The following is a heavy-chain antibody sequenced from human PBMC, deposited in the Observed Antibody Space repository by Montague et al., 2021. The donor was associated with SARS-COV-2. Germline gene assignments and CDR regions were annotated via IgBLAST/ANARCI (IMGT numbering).Heavy chain of an antibody. Sequence: SETLSLTCTVSGGSISSNNYYWDWIRQPPGKGLEWIGSIYDSGSTYYNPSLKSRVTISVDTSMNHFSLKLNSVTAADTAVYYCARRGRKLLPVATTIGGFDIWGQGTMVTVSS. CDR2: IYDSGST. V-gene: IGHV4-39*02. CDR3: ARRGRKLLPVATTIGGFDI. D-gene: IGHD5-12*01. CDR1: GGSISSNNYY. J-gene: IGHJ3*02.